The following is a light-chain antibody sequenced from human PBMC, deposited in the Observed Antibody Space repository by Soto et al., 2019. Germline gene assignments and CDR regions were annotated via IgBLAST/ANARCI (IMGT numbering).Light chain of an antibody. CDR1: SSDVGGYNY. CDR2: EVS. CDR3: SSYAGSNNLGV. V-gene: IGLV2-8*01. Sequence: QSALTQPPSASGSPGQSVTISCTGTSSDVGGYNYVSWYQQHPDKAPKLMIYEVSKRPSGVPDRFSGSKSGNTASLTVSGLQAEDEADYYCSSYAGSNNLGVFGGGTKVTVL. J-gene: IGLJ2*01.